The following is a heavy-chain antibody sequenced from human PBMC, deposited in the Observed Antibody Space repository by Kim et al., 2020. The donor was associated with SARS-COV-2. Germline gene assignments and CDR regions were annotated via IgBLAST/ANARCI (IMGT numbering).Heavy chain of an antibody. V-gene: IGHV3-23*01. J-gene: IGHJ6*02. Sequence: DSEKGRFTISRDNSKNTLYLQMNSLRAEDTAVYYCAKSIAVAGNYYYGMDVWGQGTTITVSS. D-gene: IGHD6-19*01. CDR3: AKSIAVAGNYYYGMDV.